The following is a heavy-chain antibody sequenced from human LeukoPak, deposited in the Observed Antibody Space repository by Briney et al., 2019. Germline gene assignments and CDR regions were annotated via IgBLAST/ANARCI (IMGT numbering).Heavy chain of an antibody. CDR1: GFTFSSYG. Sequence: GGSLRLSCAASGFTFSSYGMHWVRQAPGKGLEWVAFIRYDGSNKYYADSVKGRFTISRDNSKNTLYLQMNSLRAEDTAVYYCARPSYRFNDYDAFDIWGQGTMVTVSS. J-gene: IGHJ3*02. V-gene: IGHV3-30*02. CDR2: IRYDGSNK. CDR3: ARPSYRFNDYDAFDI. D-gene: IGHD1-26*01.